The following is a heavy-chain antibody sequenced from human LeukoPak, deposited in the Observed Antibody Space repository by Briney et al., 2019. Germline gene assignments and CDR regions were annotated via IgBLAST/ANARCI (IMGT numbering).Heavy chain of an antibody. D-gene: IGHD3-9*01. V-gene: IGHV1-69*04. J-gene: IGHJ4*02. CDR1: GGTFGSYG. Sequence: SVKVSCKASGGTFGSYGFIWVRQAPGQGLEWVGRIIPMVDSTDHAQKFEGRVTITADKASSTAYMELRSLRSEDTGVYYCTPSLYDILTGSDYWGQGTLVTVSS. CDR2: IIPMVDST. CDR3: TPSLYDILTGSDY.